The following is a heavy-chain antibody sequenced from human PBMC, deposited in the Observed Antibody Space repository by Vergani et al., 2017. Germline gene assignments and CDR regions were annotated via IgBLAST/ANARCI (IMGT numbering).Heavy chain of an antibody. CDR3: ARGSVWLLIGEIDTWFDP. CDR1: GDKFADYY. Sequence: QLQLVQSGAEVLRPGASMKVSCKTSGDKFADYYLHWVRQVPGQGLEWMGWINPNSGNTNYAQKFLGRVTVTRNKSLKTVYLELSSLKSDDTAVYYCARGSVWLLIGEIDTWFDPWGQGTLVTVSS. D-gene: IGHD2-2*03. J-gene: IGHJ5*02. V-gene: IGHV1-2*02. CDR2: INPNSGNT.